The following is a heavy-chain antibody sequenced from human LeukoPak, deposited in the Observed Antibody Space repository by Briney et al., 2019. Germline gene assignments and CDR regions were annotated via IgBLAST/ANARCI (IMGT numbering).Heavy chain of an antibody. D-gene: IGHD5-24*01. CDR2: IWYDGSNK. CDR3: ARDIDGDGYNFDY. Sequence: PGGSLRLSCAASGFTFSSYGMHWVRQAPGKGLEWVAVIWYDGSNKYYADSVKGRFTISRDNSKNTLYLQMNSLRAEDTAVYYCARDIDGDGYNFDYWGQGTLVTVSS. V-gene: IGHV3-33*01. CDR1: GFTFSSYG. J-gene: IGHJ4*02.